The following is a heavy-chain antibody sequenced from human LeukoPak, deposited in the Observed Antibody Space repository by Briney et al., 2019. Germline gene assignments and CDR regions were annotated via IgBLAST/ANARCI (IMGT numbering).Heavy chain of an antibody. CDR2: IYYSGST. D-gene: IGHD3-9*01. J-gene: IGHJ5*02. CDR3: AGSGILTGYYFDP. V-gene: IGHV4-59*12. CDR1: GGSISSYY. Sequence: SETLSLTCTVSGGSISSYYWSWIRQPPGKGLEWIGYIYYSGSTNYNPSLKSRVTISVDTSKNQFSLKLSSVTAADTAVYYCAGSGILTGYYFDPWGQGTLVTVSS.